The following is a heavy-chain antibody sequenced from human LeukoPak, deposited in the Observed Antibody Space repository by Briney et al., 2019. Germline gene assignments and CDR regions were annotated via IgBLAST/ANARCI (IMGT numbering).Heavy chain of an antibody. V-gene: IGHV3-11*04. CDR2: ISSSGSTI. J-gene: IGHJ4*02. CDR3: AKGPEEFSGYDMLGDYFDY. D-gene: IGHD5-12*01. CDR1: GFSFSDYY. Sequence: PGGSLRLSCAASGFSFSDYYMSWIRQAPGKGLEWVSYISSSGSTIYYADSVKGRFTISRDNSKNTLYLQMNSLRAEDTAVYYCAKGPEEFSGYDMLGDYFDYWGQGTLVTVSS.